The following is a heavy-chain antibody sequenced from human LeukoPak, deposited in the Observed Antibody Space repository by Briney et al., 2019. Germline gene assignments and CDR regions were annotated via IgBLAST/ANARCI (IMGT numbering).Heavy chain of an antibody. Sequence: PSETLSLTCAVYGGSFSGYYWSWIRQPPGKGLEWIGEINHSESTNYNPSLKSRVTISVDTSKKQLSLKLSSVTAADTAVYYCARDGYSYGYYYFDYWGQGTLVTVSS. J-gene: IGHJ4*02. D-gene: IGHD5-18*01. CDR2: INHSEST. CDR3: ARDGYSYGYYYFDY. V-gene: IGHV4-34*01. CDR1: GGSFSGYY.